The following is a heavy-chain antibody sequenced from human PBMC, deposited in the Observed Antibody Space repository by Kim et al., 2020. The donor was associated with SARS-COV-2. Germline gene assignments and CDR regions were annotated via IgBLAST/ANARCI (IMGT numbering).Heavy chain of an antibody. CDR3: ARHPIRGDSSGYFFDY. CDR2: IYPGDSDT. Sequence: GESLKISCKGSGYSFTSYWIGWVRQMPGKGLEWMGIIYPGDSDTRYIPSFQGQVTISADKSISTAYLQWSSLKASDTAMYYCARHPIRGDSSGYFFDYWGQGTLVTVSS. D-gene: IGHD3-22*01. V-gene: IGHV5-51*01. J-gene: IGHJ4*02. CDR1: GYSFTSYW.